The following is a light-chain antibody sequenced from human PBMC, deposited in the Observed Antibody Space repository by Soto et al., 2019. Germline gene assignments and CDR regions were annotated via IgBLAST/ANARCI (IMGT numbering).Light chain of an antibody. CDR1: SGHSTYI. J-gene: IGLJ2*01. Sequence: QPVLTQSSSASASLGSSVKLTCTLSSGHSTYIIAWHQQQPGKAPRYLMKLEGSGSYNKGSGVPDRFSGSSSGADRYLTISILQFEDEADYYCETWDINTHVVFGGGTKVTVL. CDR3: ETWDINTHVV. V-gene: IGLV4-60*02. CDR2: LEGSGSY.